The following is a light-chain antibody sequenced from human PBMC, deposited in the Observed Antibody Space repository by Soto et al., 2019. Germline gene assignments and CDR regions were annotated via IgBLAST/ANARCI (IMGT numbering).Light chain of an antibody. CDR3: QQYNNWPIT. CDR1: QSVSSY. CDR2: DAS. V-gene: IGKV3D-15*01. J-gene: IGKJ5*01. Sequence: EIVMTQSPATLSVSPGERATLSCRASQSVSSYLAWYQQKPGQAPRLLIYDASNRATGIPARFSGSGSGTEFTLTISSLQSEDFVVYYCQQYNNWPITFGQGTRLEIK.